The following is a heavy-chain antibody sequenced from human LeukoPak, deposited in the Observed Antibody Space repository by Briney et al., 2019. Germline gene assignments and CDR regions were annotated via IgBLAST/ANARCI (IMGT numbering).Heavy chain of an antibody. Sequence: ASVKVSCKTSGYTFTSHDINWVRQAPGKGLEWMGGFDPEDGETIYAQKFQGRVTMTEDTSTDTAYMELSSLRSEDTAVYYCATRSGLVTGFDYWGQGTLVTVSS. CDR2: FDPEDGET. CDR3: ATRSGLVTGFDY. J-gene: IGHJ4*02. D-gene: IGHD1-14*01. CDR1: GYTFTSHD. V-gene: IGHV1-24*01.